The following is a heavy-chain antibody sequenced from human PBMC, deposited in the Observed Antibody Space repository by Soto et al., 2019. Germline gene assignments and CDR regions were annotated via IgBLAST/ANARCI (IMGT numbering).Heavy chain of an antibody. CDR3: AQTLGSAVAGPGRFDL. Sequence: QVQLVQSGAEVKKPGSSVKVSCTASGGSFNRYAISWLRQAPGQGPEWMGGIPPMFGIGNYAQKFQGRVTITADESTTTVHMELRRLTCEDTAVYYCAQTLGSAVAGPGRFDLWGRGTRVIVAS. V-gene: IGHV1-69*12. CDR2: IPPMFGIG. J-gene: IGHJ2*01. CDR1: GGSFNRYA. D-gene: IGHD6-19*01.